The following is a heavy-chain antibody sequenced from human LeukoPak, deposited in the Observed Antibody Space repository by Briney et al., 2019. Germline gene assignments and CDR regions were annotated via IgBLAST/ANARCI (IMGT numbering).Heavy chain of an antibody. D-gene: IGHD1-26*01. CDR2: ISGSGGST. Sequence: GGSLRLSCAASGFTFSSYAMSWVRQAPGKGLEWVSAISGSGGSTYYADSVKGRFTISRDSSKNTLYLQMNNLRAEDTAIYYCAKVIYSGSYHNFDYWGQGTLVTVSS. J-gene: IGHJ4*02. V-gene: IGHV3-23*01. CDR1: GFTFSSYA. CDR3: AKVIYSGSYHNFDY.